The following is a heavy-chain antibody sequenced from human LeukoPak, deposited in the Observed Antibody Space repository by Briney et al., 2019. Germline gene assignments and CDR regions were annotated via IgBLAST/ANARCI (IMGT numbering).Heavy chain of an antibody. D-gene: IGHD3-9*01. CDR3: ARHNGFDRGYYYYMDV. Sequence: KPSETLSLTCTVSGGFINSYYWSWIRPPAGKGLEWIGRVYTSGITNYNPSPKSRITMSVDTSKNQFSLKLTSVTAADTAVYYCARHNGFDRGYYYYMDVWGKGTTVTVSS. V-gene: IGHV4-4*07. J-gene: IGHJ6*03. CDR1: GGFINSYY. CDR2: VYTSGIT.